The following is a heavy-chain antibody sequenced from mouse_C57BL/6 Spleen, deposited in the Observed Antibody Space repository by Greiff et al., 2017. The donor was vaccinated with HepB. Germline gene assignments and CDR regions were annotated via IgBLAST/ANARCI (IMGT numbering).Heavy chain of an antibody. J-gene: IGHJ2*01. V-gene: IGHV1-39*01. CDR1: GYSFTDYN. CDR2: INPNDGTT. CDR3: AKELREYYFDY. D-gene: IGHD1-1*01. Sequence: VQLQQPGPELVKPGASVKISCKASGYSFTDYNMNWVKQRNGKSLEWIGVINPNDGTTSYNQKFKGKATLTVDQSSSTAYMQLSSLTSEDSADSYCAKELREYYFDYWGQGTTLTVSS.